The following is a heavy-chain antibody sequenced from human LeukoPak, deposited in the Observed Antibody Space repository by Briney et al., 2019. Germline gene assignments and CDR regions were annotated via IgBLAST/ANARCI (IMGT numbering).Heavy chain of an antibody. J-gene: IGHJ4*02. D-gene: IGHD6-19*01. CDR3: AKAVGSSGWYPFDY. Sequence: PGGSLRLSCAASGFTFDDYAMHWVRQAPGKGLEWVSGISWDSGSIGYADSVKGRFTISRDNAKNPLYLQMNSLRAEDTALYYCAKAVGSSGWYPFDYWGQGTLVTVSS. CDR1: GFTFDDYA. CDR2: ISWDSGSI. V-gene: IGHV3-9*01.